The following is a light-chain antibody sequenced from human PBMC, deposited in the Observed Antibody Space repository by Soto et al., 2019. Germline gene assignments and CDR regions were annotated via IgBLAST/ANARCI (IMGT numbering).Light chain of an antibody. J-gene: IGLJ2*01. CDR1: SSNIGAGYD. V-gene: IGLV1-40*01. CDR3: QSWDTSLSGSV. Sequence: QSVLTQPPSVSGAPGQRVTISCTGSSSNIGAGYDVNWYQQLPGTAPKLLIYGNTNRPSGVPDRFSGSKYGTSGSLAISGLQTEAEAEYYCQSWDTSLSGSVFGGGTKRTVL. CDR2: GNT.